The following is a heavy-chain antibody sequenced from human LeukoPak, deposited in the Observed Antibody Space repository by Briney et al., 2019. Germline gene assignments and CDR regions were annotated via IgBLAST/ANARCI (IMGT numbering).Heavy chain of an antibody. CDR2: IYYSGST. CDR1: GYSISSGYY. J-gene: IGHJ4*02. V-gene: IGHV4-61*05. CDR3: VRQGTNSGYYLLDY. Sequence: SETLSLTCTVSGYSISSGYYWGWIRQPPGKGLEWIGYIYYSGSTNYNPSLKSRVTISVDPSKNQFSLKLTSVTVADTATYYCVRQGTNSGYYLLDYWGPGHLVTVSS. D-gene: IGHD3-3*01.